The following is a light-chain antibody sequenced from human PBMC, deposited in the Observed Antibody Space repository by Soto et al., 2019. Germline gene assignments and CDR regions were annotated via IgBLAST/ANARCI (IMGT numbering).Light chain of an antibody. CDR1: NTNIGAGYD. V-gene: IGLV1-40*01. CDR3: QSYDSSLSAWKV. Sequence: QYVLTQPPSVSGAPGQRVSISCTGSNTNIGAGYDVNWYQQLPGTAPKLLIYANINRPSGVPDRFSGSKSGASAFLVITGLQAEDEADYYCQSYDSSLSAWKVFGGGTKLTVL. CDR2: ANI. J-gene: IGLJ3*02.